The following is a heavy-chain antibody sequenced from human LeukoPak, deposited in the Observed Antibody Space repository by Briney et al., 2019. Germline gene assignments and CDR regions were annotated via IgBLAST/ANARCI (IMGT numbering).Heavy chain of an antibody. CDR1: GFTFSSYW. CDR2: INTDGSRT. CDR3: ARVKHPDWFDP. Sequence: GGSLRLSCAASGFTFSSYWMHWVRQAPGKGLVWVSRINTDGSRTSYADSVKGRFTISRDNAKNTLYLQMNSLRAEDTAVYYCARVKHPDWFDPWGQGTLVTVSS. J-gene: IGHJ5*02. V-gene: IGHV3-74*01.